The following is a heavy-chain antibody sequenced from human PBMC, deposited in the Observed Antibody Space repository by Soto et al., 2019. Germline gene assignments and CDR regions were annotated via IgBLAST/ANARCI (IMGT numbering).Heavy chain of an antibody. J-gene: IGHJ4*02. CDR1: GGTFSSYA. D-gene: IGHD2-15*01. Sequence: VQLVQSGAEVKKPGSSVKVSCKASGGTFSSYAISWVRQAPGQGLEWMGGSIPIFGTANYAQKFQGRVTITADKSTSTAYMELSSLRYDDTAVYYCATPHHRRVVAASDYWGQGTLVTVSS. CDR2: SIPIFGTA. V-gene: IGHV1-69*06. CDR3: ATPHHRRVVAASDY.